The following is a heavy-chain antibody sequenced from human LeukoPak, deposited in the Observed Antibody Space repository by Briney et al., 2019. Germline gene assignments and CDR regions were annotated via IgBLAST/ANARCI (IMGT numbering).Heavy chain of an antibody. CDR2: ISSSGTTM. CDR3: ARLLVATPGVDP. J-gene: IGHJ5*02. V-gene: IGHV3-48*03. D-gene: IGHD5-12*01. CDR1: GFTFSSYE. Sequence: PGGSLRLSCAASGFTFSSYEMHWVRQAPGKGLEGIADISSSGTTMYYADSVKGRFTISRDNAKNSLYLQMDSLRAEDTAVYYCARLLVATPGVDPWGQGTLVTVSS.